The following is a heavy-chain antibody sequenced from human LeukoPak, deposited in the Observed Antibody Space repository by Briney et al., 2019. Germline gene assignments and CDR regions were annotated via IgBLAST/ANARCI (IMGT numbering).Heavy chain of an antibody. V-gene: IGHV4-34*01. CDR2: INHSGST. CDR3: ARARSRITMVRGGYFDY. Sequence: SETLSLTCAVYGGSFSGYYWSWIRQPPGKGLEWIGEINHSGSTNYNPSLKSRVTISVDTSKNQFSLKLSSVTAADTAVYYCARARSRITMVRGGYFDYWGQGTLVTVSS. J-gene: IGHJ4*02. D-gene: IGHD3-10*01. CDR1: GGSFSGYY.